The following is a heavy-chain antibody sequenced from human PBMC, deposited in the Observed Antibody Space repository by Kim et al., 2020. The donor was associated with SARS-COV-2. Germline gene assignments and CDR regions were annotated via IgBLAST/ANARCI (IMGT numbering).Heavy chain of an antibody. V-gene: IGHV3-7*01. D-gene: IGHD3-22*01. CDR1: GFTFSSYW. CDR2: IKQDGSEK. CDR3: ARGEDYYDSSGYWGY. J-gene: IGHJ4*02. Sequence: GGSLRLSCAASGFTFSSYWMSWVRQAPGKGLEWVANIKQDGSEKYYVDSVKGRFTISRDNAKNSLYLQMNSLRAEDTAVYYCARGEDYYDSSGYWGYWGQGTLVTVSS.